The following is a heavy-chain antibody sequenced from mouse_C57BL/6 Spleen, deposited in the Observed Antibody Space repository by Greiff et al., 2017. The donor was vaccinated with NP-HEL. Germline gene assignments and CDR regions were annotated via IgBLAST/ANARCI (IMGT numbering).Heavy chain of an antibody. D-gene: IGHD4-1*01. V-gene: IGHV5-4*01. CDR1: GFTFSSYA. Sequence: EVQLVESGGGLVKPGGSLKLSCAASGFTFSSYAMSWVRQTPEKRLEWVATISDGGSYTYYPDNVKGRFTISRDNAKNNLYLQMSHLKSEDTAMYYGARANWVYAMDYWGQGTSVTVSS. CDR3: ARANWVYAMDY. J-gene: IGHJ4*01. CDR2: ISDGGSYT.